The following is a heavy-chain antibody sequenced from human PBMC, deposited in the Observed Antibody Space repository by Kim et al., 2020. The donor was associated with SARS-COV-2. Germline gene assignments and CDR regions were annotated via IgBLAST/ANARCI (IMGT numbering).Heavy chain of an antibody. Sequence: GGSLRLSCAASGFTFSSYGMHWVRQAPGKGLEWVAVISYDGSNKYYADSVKGRFTISRDNSKNTLYLQMNSLRAEDTAVYYCAKTPSGYYLYYYYGMDV. V-gene: IGHV3-30*18. D-gene: IGHD3-22*01. CDR1: GFTFSSYG. CDR3: AKTPSGYYLYYYYGMDV. CDR2: ISYDGSNK. J-gene: IGHJ6*01.